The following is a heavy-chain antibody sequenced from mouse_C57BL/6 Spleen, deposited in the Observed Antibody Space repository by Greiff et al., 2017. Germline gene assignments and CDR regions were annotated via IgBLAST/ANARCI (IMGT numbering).Heavy chain of an antibody. CDR3: ARFYDGYYCDY. D-gene: IGHD2-3*01. CDR2: IYPRSGNT. Sequence: VKVVESGAELARPGASVKLSCKASGYTFTSYGISWVKQRTGQGLEWIGEIYPRSGNTYYNEKFKGKATLTADKSSSTAYMELRSLTSEDSAVYFCARFYDGYYCDYWGQGTTLTVSS. J-gene: IGHJ2*01. V-gene: IGHV1-81*01. CDR1: GYTFTSYG.